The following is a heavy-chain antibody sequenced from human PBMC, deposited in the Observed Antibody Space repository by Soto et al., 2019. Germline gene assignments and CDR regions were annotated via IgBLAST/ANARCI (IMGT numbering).Heavy chain of an antibody. CDR2: ISANIGNT. V-gene: IGHV1-18*01. Sequence: ASVKVSCKASDYTFSRYGISWVRQAPGQGLEWMGWISANIGNTNYAQKLQGIVTMTTDTSTSKADMALRSLRSDDTDVYCCARYQPDSSGWAYYSYGMDVWGQGTTVTVSS. J-gene: IGHJ6*02. D-gene: IGHD6-19*01. CDR3: ARYQPDSSGWAYYSYGMDV. CDR1: DYTFSRYG.